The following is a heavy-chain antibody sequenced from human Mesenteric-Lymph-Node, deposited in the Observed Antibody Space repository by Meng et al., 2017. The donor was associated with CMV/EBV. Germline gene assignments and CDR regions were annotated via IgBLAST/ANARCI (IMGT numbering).Heavy chain of an antibody. D-gene: IGHD2-15*01. CDR3: ARLETYGSGMTCFDAFDL. CDR1: GFNFNNFG. V-gene: IGHV3-21*06. Sequence: GESLKISCAASGFNFNNFGMTWVRQAPGKGLEWVSSISSSSGYIYYTDSLKGRFTIARDNARNSLFLQMNGLRAEDTGLYYSARLETYGSGMTCFDAFDLWGQGTTVTVSS. CDR2: ISSSSGYI. J-gene: IGHJ3*01.